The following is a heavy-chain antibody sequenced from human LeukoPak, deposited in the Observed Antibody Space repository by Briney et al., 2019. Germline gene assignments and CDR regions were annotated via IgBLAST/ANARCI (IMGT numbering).Heavy chain of an antibody. CDR3: ARVGVNSSGLDYYYYYYYMDV. CDR2: IYYSGST. V-gene: IGHV4-59*01. J-gene: IGHJ6*03. Sequence: SETLSLTCTVSGGSISSYYWSWIRQPPGKGLEWIGYIYYSGSTNYNPSLKGRVTISVDTSKNQFSLKLSSVTAADTAVYYCARVGVNSSGLDYYYYYYYMDVWGKGTTVTVSS. CDR1: GGSISSYY. D-gene: IGHD6-19*01.